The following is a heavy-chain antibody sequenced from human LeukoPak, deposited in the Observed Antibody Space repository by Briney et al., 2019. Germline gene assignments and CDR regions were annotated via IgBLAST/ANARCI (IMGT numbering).Heavy chain of an antibody. J-gene: IGHJ4*02. D-gene: IGHD5-18*01. V-gene: IGHV3-23*01. CDR1: GFPFSSYS. Sequence: GGSLRLSCTASGFPFSSYSMNWVRQATGKGLEWVSAISGSGGSTYYADSVKGRFTISRDNSKNTLYLQMNSLRAEDTAVYYCAKDRGYSYGYQLFDYWGQGTPVTVSS. CDR3: AKDRGYSYGYQLFDY. CDR2: ISGSGGST.